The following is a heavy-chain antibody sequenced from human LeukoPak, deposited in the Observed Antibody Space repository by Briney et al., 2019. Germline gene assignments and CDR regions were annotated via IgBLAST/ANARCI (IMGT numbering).Heavy chain of an antibody. V-gene: IGHV3-7*01. J-gene: IGHJ4*02. CDR1: GFTFSRYW. CDR3: ARARNEDIVVVPAAGGATFDC. D-gene: IGHD2-2*01. Sequence: GGSLRLSCAASGFTFSRYWMSWVRQAPGKGLEWVANIEQDGSKKYYVDSVKGRFTISRDSAKSSVYLQMNSLRAEDTAVYYCARARNEDIVVVPAAGGATFDCWGQGTLVTVSS. CDR2: IEQDGSKK.